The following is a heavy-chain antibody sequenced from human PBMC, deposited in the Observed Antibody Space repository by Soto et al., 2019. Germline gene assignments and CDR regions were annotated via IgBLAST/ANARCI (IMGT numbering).Heavy chain of an antibody. Sequence: QVQLVESGGGVAQPGRSLRLSCAASGFSFSTYGMHWVRQAPGKGLEWVAVIWYDGSNKYYADSVKGRFTISRDNSKNTLYLQMNSLRAEVTAVYYCARDDCSGGRCYPDYWGQGTLVIVSS. CDR1: GFSFSTYG. V-gene: IGHV3-33*01. D-gene: IGHD2-15*01. J-gene: IGHJ4*02. CDR2: IWYDGSNK. CDR3: ARDDCSGGRCYPDY.